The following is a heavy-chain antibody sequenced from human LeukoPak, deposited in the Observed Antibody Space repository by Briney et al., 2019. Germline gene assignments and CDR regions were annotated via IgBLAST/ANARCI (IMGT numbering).Heavy chain of an antibody. Sequence: GDPLTLFCAASGFPFSSYAMRWVRPAPGKGVEWLSTISGSGGKTHYAVRVKGRYTISRDNSKNTLYVQMNSLTADDTAVYFCAKVRTGDLAWYFDLWGGGSVVTVSS. CDR2: ISGSGGKT. J-gene: IGHJ2*01. CDR3: AKVRTGDLAWYFDL. CDR1: GFPFSSYA. D-gene: IGHD7-27*01. V-gene: IGHV3-23*01.